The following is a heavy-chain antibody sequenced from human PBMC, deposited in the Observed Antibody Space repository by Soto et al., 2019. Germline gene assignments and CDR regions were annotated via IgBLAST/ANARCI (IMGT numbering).Heavy chain of an antibody. V-gene: IGHV3-30*18. CDR3: ANTAGGGGGPFGY. Sequence: QVQLVESGGGVVQPGRSLRLSCAASGFTFSSYGMHWVRQAPGKGLEWVAVISYDGSNKYYADSVKGRFTISRDNSKNTLYLKMNSLRAEDTAVYYCANTAGGGGGPFGYWGQGTLVTVSS. D-gene: IGHD3-16*01. CDR1: GFTFSSYG. J-gene: IGHJ4*02. CDR2: ISYDGSNK.